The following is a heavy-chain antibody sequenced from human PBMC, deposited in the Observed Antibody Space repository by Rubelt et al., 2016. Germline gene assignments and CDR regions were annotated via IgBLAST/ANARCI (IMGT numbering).Heavy chain of an antibody. CDR1: GFTVSSHY. J-gene: IGHJ4*02. CDR3: ARAIRGYSYILDY. D-gene: IGHD5-18*01. CDR2: IYSDGTT. Sequence: EVQLVESGGGLVQPGGSLRLSCAVSGFTVSSHYMSWVRQAPGTGLDWVSIIYSDGTTHYADSVQGSFTLSRDDAKNTLYLQMNSLRAEDTAVYYCARAIRGYSYILDYWGEGTLVTVSS. V-gene: IGHV3-66*01.